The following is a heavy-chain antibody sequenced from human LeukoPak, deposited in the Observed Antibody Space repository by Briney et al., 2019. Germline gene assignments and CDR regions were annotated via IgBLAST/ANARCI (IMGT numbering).Heavy chain of an antibody. CDR3: AKDMGYCSSTSCYVFDY. CDR1: GFTFDDYA. V-gene: IGHV3-9*01. CDR2: ISWNSGSI. D-gene: IGHD2-2*01. J-gene: IGHJ4*02. Sequence: PGRSLRLSCAAPGFTFDDYAMHWVRQAPGKGLEWVSGISWNSGSIGYADSVKGRFTISRDNAKNSLYLQMNSLRAEDTALYYCAKDMGYCSSTSCYVFDYWGQGTLVTVSS.